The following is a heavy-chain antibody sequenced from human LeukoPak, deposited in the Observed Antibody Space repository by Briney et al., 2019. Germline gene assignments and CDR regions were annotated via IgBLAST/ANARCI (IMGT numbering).Heavy chain of an antibody. CDR2: IKQDGSEK. CDR3: ARVEDTDGYNPLHFDY. CDR1: GFTFSSYW. V-gene: IGHV3-7*01. Sequence: QPGGSLRLSCAASGFTFSSYWMSWVRQAPGKGLEWVANIKQDGSEKYYVDSVKGRFTISRDNAKNSLYLQMNSLRAEDTAVYYCARVEDTDGYNPLHFDYWGQGTLVTVPS. D-gene: IGHD5-24*01. J-gene: IGHJ4*02.